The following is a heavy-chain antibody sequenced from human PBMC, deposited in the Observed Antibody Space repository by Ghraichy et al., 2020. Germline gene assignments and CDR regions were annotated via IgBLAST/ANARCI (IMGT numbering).Heavy chain of an antibody. CDR1: GASIINHD. Sequence: SETLSLTCTVSGASIINHDWSWIRQSPEKRLEWIGYVSKTKTTNYNPSLKSRLTMTLDTSKSQVSLRLTSVTAADTAVYFCSRDNEGTAWGHGVLGPVAS. CDR2: VSKTKTT. V-gene: IGHV4-59*11. J-gene: IGHJ5*01. CDR3: SRDNEGTA.